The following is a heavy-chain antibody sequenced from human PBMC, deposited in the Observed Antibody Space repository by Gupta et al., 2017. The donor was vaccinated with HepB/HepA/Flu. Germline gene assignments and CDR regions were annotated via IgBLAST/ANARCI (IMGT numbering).Heavy chain of an antibody. V-gene: IGHV1-24*01. D-gene: IGHD3-22*01. CDR3: ATKYYYDSSGGGAFDI. J-gene: IGHJ3*02. CDR1: GYTLTELS. CDR2: FDPEDGET. Sequence: QVQLVQSGAEVKKPGASVKVSCKVSGYTLTELSMPWVRQAPGKGLEWMGGFDPEDGETIYAQKFQGRVTMTEDTSTDTAYMELSSLRSEDTAVYYCATKYYYDSSGGGAFDIWGQGTMVTVSS.